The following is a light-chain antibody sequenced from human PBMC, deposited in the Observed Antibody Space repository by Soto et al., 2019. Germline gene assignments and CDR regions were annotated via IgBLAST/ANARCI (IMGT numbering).Light chain of an antibody. CDR3: QQRSNWPPAR. CDR1: QSVSSY. V-gene: IGKV3-11*01. J-gene: IGKJ4*01. Sequence: EIVLTQSPATLSLSPGERATLSCRASQSVSSYLAWYQQKPGQAPRLLIYDASNRATGIPARFSGSGSGTDFTLTISSLEPEDFAVYYCQQRSNWPPARFGGGTKVEIK. CDR2: DAS.